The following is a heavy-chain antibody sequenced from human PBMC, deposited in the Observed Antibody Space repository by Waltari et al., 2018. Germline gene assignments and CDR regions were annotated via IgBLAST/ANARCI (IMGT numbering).Heavy chain of an antibody. D-gene: IGHD6-13*01. CDR3: ARRGRYSSSWYNY. V-gene: IGHV4-34*01. Sequence: QVQLQPWGAGLLTPSETLSLTCAVYGGSFSGYYWSWIRQPPGKGLEWIGEINHSGSTNYNPALKSRVSIAVDTSKNQFSLKRSSVTAADTAVYYCARRGRYSSSWYNYWGQGTLVTVSS. CDR2: INHSGST. CDR1: GGSFSGYY. J-gene: IGHJ4*02.